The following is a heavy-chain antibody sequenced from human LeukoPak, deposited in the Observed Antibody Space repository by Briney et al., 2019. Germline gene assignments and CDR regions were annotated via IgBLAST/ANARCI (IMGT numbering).Heavy chain of an antibody. CDR2: ISWNSGSI. J-gene: IGHJ4*02. D-gene: IGHD3-10*01. CDR3: ARGVTYYYGSGSPYYFDY. CDR1: GFTFDDYA. Sequence: SLRLSCAASGFTFDDYAMHWVRQAPGKGLEWVSGISWNSGSIGYADSVKGRFTISRDNAQNSLYLQMNSLRAEDTALYYCARGVTYYYGSGSPYYFDYWGQGTLVTVSS. V-gene: IGHV3-9*01.